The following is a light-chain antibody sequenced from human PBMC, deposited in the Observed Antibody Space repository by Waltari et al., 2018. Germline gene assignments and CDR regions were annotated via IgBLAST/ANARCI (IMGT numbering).Light chain of an antibody. Sequence: DLVMTQSPLSLSVTPGETDSIPRRSSQSLLYNGSDSMSWYGQKPGQVPQLLSSLGSRRASGVPDRFSGTVSGTEFILRISRVEPEEVERDCCMQGRQLGYTFGQGTRLEL. CDR1: QSLLYNGSDS. V-gene: IGKV2-28*01. J-gene: IGKJ2*01. CDR3: MQGRQLGYT. CDR2: LGS.